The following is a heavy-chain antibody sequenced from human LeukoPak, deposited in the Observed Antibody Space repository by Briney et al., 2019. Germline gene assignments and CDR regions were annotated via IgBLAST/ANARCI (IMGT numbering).Heavy chain of an antibody. CDR3: AKLTTS. CDR1: GFTFSSYW. CDR2: INSDGSTT. V-gene: IGHV3-74*01. Sequence: GGSLRLSCAASGFTFSSYWMHWVRQVPGKGLVWVSRINSDGSTTTYADSVKGRFTISRDNAKSTLYLQMNSLRAEDTAVYYCAKLTTSWGQGTLVTVSS. D-gene: IGHD4-11*01. J-gene: IGHJ4*02.